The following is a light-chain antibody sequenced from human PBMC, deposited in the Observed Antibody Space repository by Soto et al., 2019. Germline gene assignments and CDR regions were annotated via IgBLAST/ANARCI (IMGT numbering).Light chain of an antibody. CDR3: SSYTTSSTYV. Sequence: ALTQPASVSGSPGQSITISCTGTSSDVGGYNYVSWYQQHPGKAPKLMIYDVSNRPSGVSNRFSGSKSGNTASLTISGLQAEDEADYYCSSYTTSSTYVFGTGTKGTVL. J-gene: IGLJ1*01. CDR1: SSDVGGYNY. V-gene: IGLV2-14*01. CDR2: DVS.